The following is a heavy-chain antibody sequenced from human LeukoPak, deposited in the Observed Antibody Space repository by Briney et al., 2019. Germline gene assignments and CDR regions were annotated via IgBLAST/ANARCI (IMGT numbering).Heavy chain of an antibody. J-gene: IGHJ4*02. Sequence: GESLKISCKASSYNFRNYWIGWVRQMPGKGLEWMGIIYPGGSETQYMPSFEGQVTISVDESTSTVYLQWSTLKASDTAMYYCARPKYSSGWYFPFDYWGQGTLVTVSS. V-gene: IGHV5-51*01. CDR2: IYPGGSET. CDR3: ARPKYSSGWYFPFDY. D-gene: IGHD6-19*01. CDR1: SYNFRNYW.